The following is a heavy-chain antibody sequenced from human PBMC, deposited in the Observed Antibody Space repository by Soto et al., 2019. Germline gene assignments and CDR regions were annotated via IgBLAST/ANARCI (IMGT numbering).Heavy chain of an antibody. CDR3: ARDADASGWYHYGFDA. J-gene: IGHJ6*02. D-gene: IGHD6-19*01. CDR1: KFSLSSYW. Sequence: PGGSLRLSCAASKFSLSSYWMNWVRQVPGKGLEWVANIKQDGTETYYVDSVKGRFIISRDNAKNSLYLQMNYLRAEDTAVYFCARDADASGWYHYGFDAWGQGTMVTVSS. V-gene: IGHV3-7*01. CDR2: IKQDGTET.